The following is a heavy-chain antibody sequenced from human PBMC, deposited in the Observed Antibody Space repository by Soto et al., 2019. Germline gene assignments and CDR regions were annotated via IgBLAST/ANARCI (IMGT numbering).Heavy chain of an antibody. D-gene: IGHD3-3*01. CDR1: GGSISSGGYY. V-gene: IGHV4-31*03. CDR3: ARDLDFRTSYYYYYGMDV. CDR2: IYYSGST. Sequence: SETLSLTCTVSGGSISSGGYYWSWIRQHPGKGLEWIGYIYYSGSTYYNPSLKSRVTISVDTSKNQFSLKLSSVTAADTAVYYCARDLDFRTSYYYYYGMDVWGQGTTVTVSS. J-gene: IGHJ6*02.